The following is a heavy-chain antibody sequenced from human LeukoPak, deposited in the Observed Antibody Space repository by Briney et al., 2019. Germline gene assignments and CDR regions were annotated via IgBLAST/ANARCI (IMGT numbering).Heavy chain of an antibody. CDR3: ARYYGSGSYYYFDY. J-gene: IGHJ4*02. D-gene: IGHD3-10*01. CDR1: GGSISSHY. Sequence: PSETLSLTCTVSGGSISSHYWSWIRQPPGKGLEWIGYIYYSGSTNYNPSLKSRVTISVDTSKNQFSLKLSSVTAADTAVYYCARYYGSGSYYYFDYWGQGTLVTVSS. V-gene: IGHV4-59*11. CDR2: IYYSGST.